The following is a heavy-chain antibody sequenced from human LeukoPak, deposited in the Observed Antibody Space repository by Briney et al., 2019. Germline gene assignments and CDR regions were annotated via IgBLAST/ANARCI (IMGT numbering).Heavy chain of an antibody. CDR1: GFTFSNYA. V-gene: IGHV3-23*01. J-gene: IGHJ4*02. Sequence: HPGGSLRLSCAASGFTFSNYAMTWVRQAPGKGLQWVSSISGDAIYTYYLDSVKVRFTTSRDNSHNTLFLQMNSLRADDTAVYYCAKNYGTSRPFYDYWGQGIVVTVSS. D-gene: IGHD4-17*01. CDR2: ISGDAIYT. CDR3: AKNYGTSRPFYDY.